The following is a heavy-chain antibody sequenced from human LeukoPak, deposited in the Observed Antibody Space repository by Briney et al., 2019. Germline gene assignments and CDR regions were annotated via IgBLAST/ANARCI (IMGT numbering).Heavy chain of an antibody. CDR1: GGTFISYA. J-gene: IGHJ3*02. CDR3: ARGTYSYGYSEAFDI. CDR2: IIPIFGTA. V-gene: IGHV1-69*13. D-gene: IGHD5-18*01. Sequence: SVKVSCKASGGTFISYAISWVRQAPGQGLEWMGGIIPIFGTANYAQKFQGRVTITADESTSTAYMELSSLRSEDTAVYYCARGTYSYGYSEAFDIWGQGTMVTVSS.